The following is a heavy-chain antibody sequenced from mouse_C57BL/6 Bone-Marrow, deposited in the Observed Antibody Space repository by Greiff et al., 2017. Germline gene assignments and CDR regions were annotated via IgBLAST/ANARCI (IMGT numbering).Heavy chain of an antibody. Sequence: EVQLQESGGGLVQPGGSLKLSCAASGIAFSRYWMSWVRRAPGKGLEWIGEINPDSSTINYAPSLKDKFIISRDNAKNTLYLQMSKVRSEDTALYYCARQSYYYFDYWGQGTTRTVSS. CDR3: ARQSYYYFDY. J-gene: IGHJ2*01. D-gene: IGHD1-1*01. CDR1: GIAFSRYW. CDR2: INPDSSTI. V-gene: IGHV4-1*01.